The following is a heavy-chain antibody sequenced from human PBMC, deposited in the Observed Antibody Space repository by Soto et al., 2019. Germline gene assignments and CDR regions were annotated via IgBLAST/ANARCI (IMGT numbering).Heavy chain of an antibody. CDR3: TRVARFGIKQWLTS. D-gene: IGHD6-19*01. CDR2: ISYIGST. CDR1: GGSISGFS. V-gene: IGHV4-59*01. J-gene: IGHJ5*02. Sequence: QLQLQESGPGLVKPSETLSLTCTVSGGSISGFSWSWTRQPPGKALEWIGHISYIGSTNYHPSLSGLVTGTMDTSSDHSPLYLNSVTAADTAVAYCTRVARFGIKQWLTSWGQGILVTVSS.